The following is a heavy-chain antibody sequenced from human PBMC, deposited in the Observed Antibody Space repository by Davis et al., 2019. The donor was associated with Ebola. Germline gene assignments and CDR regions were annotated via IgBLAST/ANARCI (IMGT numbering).Heavy chain of an antibody. D-gene: IGHD6-19*01. CDR1: GFTFDDYG. V-gene: IGHV3-9*03. J-gene: IGHJ6*02. Sequence: PGGSLRLSCAASGFTFDDYGMHWVRQAPGKGLEWVSGISWNSGSIGYADSVKGRFTISRDNAKNSLYLQMNSLRAEDMALYYWAKGSSGWYPTRGDGMDVWGQGTTVTVSS. CDR2: ISWNSGSI. CDR3: AKGSSGWYPTRGDGMDV.